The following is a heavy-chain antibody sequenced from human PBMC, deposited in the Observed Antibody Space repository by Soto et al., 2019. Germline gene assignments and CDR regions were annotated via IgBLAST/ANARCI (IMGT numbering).Heavy chain of an antibody. Sequence: SVKVSCKASGGTFSSYTISWVRQAPGQGLEWMGRIIPILGIANYAQKFQGRVTITADKSTSTAYMELSSLRSEDTAVYYCANYYYDSSGYYYFDYWGQGTLVTVSS. J-gene: IGHJ4*02. D-gene: IGHD3-22*01. V-gene: IGHV1-69*02. CDR2: IIPILGIA. CDR1: GGTFSSYT. CDR3: ANYYYDSSGYYYFDY.